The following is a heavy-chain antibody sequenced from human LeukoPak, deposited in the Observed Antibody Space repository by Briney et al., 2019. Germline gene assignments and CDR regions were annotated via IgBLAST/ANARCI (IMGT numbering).Heavy chain of an antibody. CDR2: ISGSGGST. CDR1: GFTFSDYY. D-gene: IGHD2-15*01. V-gene: IGHV3-23*01. Sequence: GGSLRLSCAASGFTFSDYYMSWIRQAPGKGLEWVSAISGSGGSTYYADSVKGRFTISRDNSKNTLYLQMNSLRAEDTAVYYCATVEGYCSGGSCRNFDYWGQGTLVTVSS. J-gene: IGHJ4*02. CDR3: ATVEGYCSGGSCRNFDY.